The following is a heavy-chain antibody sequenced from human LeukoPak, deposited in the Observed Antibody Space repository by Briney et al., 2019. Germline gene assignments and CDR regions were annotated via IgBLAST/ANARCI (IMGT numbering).Heavy chain of an antibody. CDR2: ISGSGGST. D-gene: IGHD3-10*01. V-gene: IGHV3-23*01. J-gene: IGHJ6*03. CDR3: AKEGVRGVINYFSYYHMDV. Sequence: PGGSLRLSCAASGFTFNSYAMSWVRQAPGKGLEWVSAISGSGGSTYYADSVKGRFTISRDNSQNTLYLQMKSLRAEDTAVYYCAKEGVRGVINYFSYYHMDVWGKGATVAISS. CDR1: GFTFNSYA.